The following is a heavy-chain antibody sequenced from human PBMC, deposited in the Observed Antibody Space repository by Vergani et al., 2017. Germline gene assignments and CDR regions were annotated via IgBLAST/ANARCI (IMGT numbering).Heavy chain of an antibody. CDR2: INPNSGGT. D-gene: IGHD5-18*01. Sequence: QVQLVQSGAEVKKPGASVKVSCKASGYTFTSYGISWVRQAPGQGLEWMGWINPNSGGTNYAQKFQGWVTMTRDTSISTAYMELSRLRSDDTAVYYCARENSSSGFDYGGQGTLVTVSS. J-gene: IGHJ4*02. CDR1: GYTFTSYG. CDR3: ARENSSSGFDY. V-gene: IGHV1-2*04.